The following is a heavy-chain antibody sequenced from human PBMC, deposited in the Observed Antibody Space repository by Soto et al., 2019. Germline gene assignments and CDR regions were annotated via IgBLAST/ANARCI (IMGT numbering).Heavy chain of an antibody. CDR3: ARRVNSAPNWFDP. D-gene: IGHD3-16*02. Sequence: GGSLRLSCADSGFTFSSHWIHWVRQPPGKGLVWVSRISSDASTTTYADSVKGRFTISRDNAKNTRFLQMDSLTAEDTAVYYCARRVNSAPNWFDPWGQGTLVTVSS. CDR1: GFTFSSHW. CDR2: ISSDASTT. V-gene: IGHV3-74*01. J-gene: IGHJ5*02.